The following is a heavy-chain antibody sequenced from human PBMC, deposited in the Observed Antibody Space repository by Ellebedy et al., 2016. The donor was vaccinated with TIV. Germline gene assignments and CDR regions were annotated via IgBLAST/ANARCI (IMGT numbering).Heavy chain of an antibody. CDR1: GFSFSSYW. D-gene: IGHD4-17*01. CDR2: IRQDGSEK. CDR3: ATDGSYGDYRSPTHAFVM. Sequence: GGSLRLSCAASGFSFSSYWMTWVRQAPGKGLEWVANIRQDGSEKYYVDSVTGRFPIARDNAKNSLYLQMSSLRVEDTAVYYCATDGSYGDYRSPTHAFVMWGQGTMVAVSS. V-gene: IGHV3-7*01. J-gene: IGHJ3*02.